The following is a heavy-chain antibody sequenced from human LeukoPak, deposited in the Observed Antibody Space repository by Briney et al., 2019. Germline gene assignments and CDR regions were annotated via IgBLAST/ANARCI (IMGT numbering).Heavy chain of an antibody. CDR1: GGSISSYY. CDR2: IYYSGST. CDR3: ARLDYYGSGSYYNVNAFDI. D-gene: IGHD3-10*01. Sequence: KPSETLSLTCTVSGGSISSYYWSWIRQPPGKGLEWIGYIYYSGSTNYNPSLKSRVTISVDTSKNQFSLKLSSVTAADTAVYYCARLDYYGSGSYYNVNAFDIWGQGTMVTVSS. J-gene: IGHJ3*02. V-gene: IGHV4-59*08.